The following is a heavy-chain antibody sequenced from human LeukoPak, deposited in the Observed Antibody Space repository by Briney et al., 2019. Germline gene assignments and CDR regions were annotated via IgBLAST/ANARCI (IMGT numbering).Heavy chain of an antibody. CDR2: ISYSGANS. Sequence: GGSLRLSCAASGFTFSGSAMSWVRQAPGEGLWWVSLISYSGANSYYTDSVRGRFTISRANSKDTLFLQMNSLRDEDTAIYYCAKGGSFYYDTSGYLYWGQGTLVSVSS. CDR3: AKGGSFYYDTSGYLY. CDR1: GFTFSGSA. D-gene: IGHD3-22*01. V-gene: IGHV3-23*01. J-gene: IGHJ4*02.